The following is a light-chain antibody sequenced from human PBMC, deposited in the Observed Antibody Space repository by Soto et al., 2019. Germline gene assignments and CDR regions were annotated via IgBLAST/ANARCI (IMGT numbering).Light chain of an antibody. CDR2: DAS. V-gene: IGKV1-5*01. Sequence: DIQMTQSPSTLSASVGDRVTITCRASQIISSWLAWYQQKPGQAPKLLIYDASSLESGFPSRFSGSGSGTEFTLTISSLQPDDFATYYCKQYNSYPVTFGQGTKVEIK. J-gene: IGKJ1*01. CDR1: QIISSW. CDR3: KQYNSYPVT.